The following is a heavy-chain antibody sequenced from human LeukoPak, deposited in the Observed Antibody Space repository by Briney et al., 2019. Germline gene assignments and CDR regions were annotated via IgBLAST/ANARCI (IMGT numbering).Heavy chain of an antibody. CDR3: AKKEI. CDR1: GFTFSSYG. Sequence: TGGSLRLSCAASGFTFSSYGMHWVRQAPGKGLEWVAFIRYDGSNKYYADSVKGGFTISRDNSKNTLSLQMNSLRAEDTALYYCAKKEIWGQGTMVTVSS. V-gene: IGHV3-30*02. CDR2: IRYDGSNK. J-gene: IGHJ3*02.